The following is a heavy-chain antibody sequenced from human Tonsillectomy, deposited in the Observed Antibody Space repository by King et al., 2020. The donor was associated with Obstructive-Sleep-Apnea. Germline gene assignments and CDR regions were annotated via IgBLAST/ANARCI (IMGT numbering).Heavy chain of an antibody. CDR3: AKDRYRGYDSRGSFDY. Sequence: VQLVESGGGVVQPGRSLRLSCAASGFTFSSYGMHWVRQAPGKGLEWVAVIWYDGSNKYYADSVKGRFTISRDNSKNTLYLQMNSLRAEDTAVYYCAKDRYRGYDSRGSFDYWGQGTLVTVS. J-gene: IGHJ4*02. D-gene: IGHD5-12*01. V-gene: IGHV3-33*06. CDR2: IWYDGSNK. CDR1: GFTFSSYG.